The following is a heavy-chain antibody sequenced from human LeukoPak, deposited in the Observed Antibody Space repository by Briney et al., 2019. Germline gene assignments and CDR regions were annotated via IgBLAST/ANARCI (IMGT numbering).Heavy chain of an antibody. J-gene: IGHJ3*02. CDR3: AKDRKYYDSSGYYYVDAFDI. V-gene: IGHV3-23*01. D-gene: IGHD3-22*01. CDR1: GFAFSSQD. Sequence: GGSLRLSCAASGFAFSSQDMGWVRQAPGKGLEWVSAISDSGGRTYYADSVKGRFTISRDNSKNMLFLQMNSLRAEDTAVYYCAKDRKYYDSSGYYYVDAFDIWGQGTMVTVSS. CDR2: ISDSGGRT.